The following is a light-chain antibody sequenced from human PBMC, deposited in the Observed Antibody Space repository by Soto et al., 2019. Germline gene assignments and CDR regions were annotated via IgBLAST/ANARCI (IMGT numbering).Light chain of an antibody. J-gene: IGKJ1*01. CDR3: QQYHNWPIT. Sequence: EIVLTQSPATLSLSPGERATLSCRASQSVSVYLAWYQQKPGQAPRLLISDASDRAAGVPARFSGSGSGTDFTLTISGLQSEDFAVYSCQQYHNWPITFGQGTKVDI. V-gene: IGKV3-11*01. CDR1: QSVSVY. CDR2: DAS.